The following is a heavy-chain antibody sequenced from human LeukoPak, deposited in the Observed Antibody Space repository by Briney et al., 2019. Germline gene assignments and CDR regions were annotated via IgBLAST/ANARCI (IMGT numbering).Heavy chain of an antibody. CDR3: ARGRYSSRSGGYYFDI. D-gene: IGHD2-2*01. V-gene: IGHV3-7*01. CDR2: IKKDGIEK. CDR1: GFTFNNYA. J-gene: IGHJ4*02. Sequence: PGGSLRLSCAASGFTFNNYAMNWVRQAPGKGLEWVANIKKDGIEKYYVESVKGRFTISRDNAKNSLYLQMNSLRAEDTAVYYCARGRYSSRSGGYYFDIWGQGTLVTVSS.